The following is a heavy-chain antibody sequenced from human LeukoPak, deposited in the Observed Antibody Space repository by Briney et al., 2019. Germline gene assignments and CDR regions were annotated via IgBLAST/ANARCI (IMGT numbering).Heavy chain of an antibody. D-gene: IGHD3-22*01. CDR3: AKDGGSGYYYFDY. V-gene: IGHV3-23*01. Sequence: GGSLRLSCAASGFTFSDYWMHWVRQAPGKGLEWVSGISGSGGSTDYADSVKGRFTISRDNSKNTLYVQMNSLRAEDTAVYYCAKDGGSGYYYFDYWGQGTLVTVSS. CDR2: ISGSGGST. CDR1: GFTFSDYW. J-gene: IGHJ4*02.